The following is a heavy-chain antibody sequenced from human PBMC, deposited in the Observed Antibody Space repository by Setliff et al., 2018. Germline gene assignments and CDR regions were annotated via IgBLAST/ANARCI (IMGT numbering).Heavy chain of an antibody. J-gene: IGHJ4*02. CDR2: INPSGGGT. Sequence: ASVKVSCKASGYTFIYYYIHWVRQAPGQGLEWMGLINPSGGGTIYARKFQGRVTMARETSTSTVYMELSGLRSEDTAVYYCIVNMVRPVTGLDSWGPGTLVTVSS. D-gene: IGHD2-15*01. CDR1: GYTFIYYY. V-gene: IGHV1-46*01. CDR3: IVNMVRPVTGLDS.